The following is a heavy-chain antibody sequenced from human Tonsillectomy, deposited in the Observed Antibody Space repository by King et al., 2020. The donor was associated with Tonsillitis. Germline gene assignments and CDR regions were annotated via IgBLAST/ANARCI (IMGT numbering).Heavy chain of an antibody. CDR2: IGGQSDGGTT. CDR1: GLSFSNVW. J-gene: IGHJ4*02. Sequence: VQLVESGGGLVKPGGSLRLSCAASGLSFSNVWMNWVRQAPGKGLEWVGHIGGQSDGGTTDYAAPVKGRFTFSRDDSKTTVYLQMNSLKAEDTAMYYCTTDRDWGQGTLVTVSS. CDR3: TTDRD. V-gene: IGHV3-15*07.